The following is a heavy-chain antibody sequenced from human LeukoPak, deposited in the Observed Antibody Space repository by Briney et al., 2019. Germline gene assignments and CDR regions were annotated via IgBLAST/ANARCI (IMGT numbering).Heavy chain of an antibody. Sequence: PGGSLRLSCAASGFTFSSYWMHWVRQAPGKGLVWVSRINTDGSSTGYADSVKGRFTISRDNGKNSLYLQMNSLRAEDTALYHCARVMADYGGKGNDAFDIWGRGTMVTVSS. J-gene: IGHJ3*02. CDR3: ARVMADYGGKGNDAFDI. D-gene: IGHD4-23*01. CDR2: INTDGSST. V-gene: IGHV3-74*01. CDR1: GFTFSSYW.